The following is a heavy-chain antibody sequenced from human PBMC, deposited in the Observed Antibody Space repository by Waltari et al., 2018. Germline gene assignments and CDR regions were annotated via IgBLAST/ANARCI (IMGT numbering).Heavy chain of an antibody. D-gene: IGHD3-10*01. CDR1: GFTVTTYW. J-gene: IGHJ4*02. CDR3: IKDAYGPNDY. V-gene: IGHV3-74*01. CDR2: INPRGNVI. Sequence: EVQLVESGGGLVLPGGSLRLSCAASGFTVTTYWMHWVRQAPGKGLVWVSRINPRGNVINYADSVKGRFTISRDIAKNTLHLQMSSLIAEDTAIYYCIKDAYGPNDYWGQGALVTVSS.